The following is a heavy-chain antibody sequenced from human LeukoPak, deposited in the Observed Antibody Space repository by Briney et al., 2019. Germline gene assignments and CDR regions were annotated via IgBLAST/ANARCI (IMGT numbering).Heavy chain of an antibody. J-gene: IGHJ4*02. Sequence: GRSLSLSCTASGFKFGDYAMSWVRQAPGKGLEWVGFIRSRTDGGTTEYAASVKGRFTISRDDSKSIVYLQMNSLKIEDTAVYYCTNGPSKFDYWGQGTRVTVSS. D-gene: IGHD2-8*01. V-gene: IGHV3-49*04. CDR2: IRSRTDGGTT. CDR1: GFKFGDYA. CDR3: TNGPSKFDY.